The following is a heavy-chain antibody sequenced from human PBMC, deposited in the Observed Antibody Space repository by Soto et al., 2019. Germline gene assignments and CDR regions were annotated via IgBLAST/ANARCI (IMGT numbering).Heavy chain of an antibody. D-gene: IGHD2-2*01. CDR1: GFTFSSYS. V-gene: IGHV3-21*01. Sequence: GGSLRLSCAASGFTFSSYSMNWVRQAPGKGLEWVSSISSSSSYIYYADSVKGRFTISRDNAKNSLYLQMNSLRAEDTAVYYCARGHCSSTSCYYYYGMDVWGQGTTVTVSS. CDR2: ISSSSSYI. J-gene: IGHJ6*02. CDR3: ARGHCSSTSCYYYYGMDV.